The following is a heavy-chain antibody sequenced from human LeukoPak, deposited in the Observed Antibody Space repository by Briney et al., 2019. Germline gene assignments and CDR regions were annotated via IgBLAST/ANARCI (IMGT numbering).Heavy chain of an antibody. CDR2: IYYSGST. J-gene: IGHJ6*02. V-gene: IGHV4-39*01. D-gene: IGHD4-17*01. CDR3: ARLNGDYGYYGMDV. CDR1: GGSISSSGYY. Sequence: SSQTLSLTCTVSGGSISSSGYYWGWIRQPPGKGLEWIGSIYYSGSTYYNPSLESRVTISVDTSKNQFSLKLNSVTAADTAVCFCARLNGDYGYYGMDVWGQGTTVTVSS.